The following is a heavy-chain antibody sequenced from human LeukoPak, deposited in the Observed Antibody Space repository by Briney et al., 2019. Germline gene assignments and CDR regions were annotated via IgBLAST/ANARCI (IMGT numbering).Heavy chain of an antibody. J-gene: IGHJ4*02. CDR2: IWYDGSNK. V-gene: IGHV3-33*01. CDR3: ARQFYLRRNWNYAFDS. Sequence: GGSLRLSCAASGFTFSSYGMHWVRQAPGKGLEWVTVIWYDGSNKYYADSVKGRFTISRDNSKNTLYLQMNSLRAEDTAVYYCARQFYLRRNWNYAFDSWGQGTLVTVSS. CDR1: GFTFSSYG. D-gene: IGHD1-7*01.